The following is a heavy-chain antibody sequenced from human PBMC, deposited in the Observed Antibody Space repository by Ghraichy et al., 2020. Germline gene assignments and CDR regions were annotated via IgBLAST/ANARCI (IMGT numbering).Heavy chain of an antibody. J-gene: IGHJ4*02. CDR1: GDSVSSNSAA. CDR3: AVGYNLEQFDY. V-gene: IGHV6-1*01. CDR2: TYYRSKWYN. D-gene: IGHD5-24*01. Sequence: SETLSLTCAISGDSVSSNSAAWNWIRQSSSRGLEWLGRTYYRSKWYNDYAVSVKSRITINPDTSKNQFSLQLNSVTPEDTAVYYCAVGYNLEQFDYWGQGTLVTVSS.